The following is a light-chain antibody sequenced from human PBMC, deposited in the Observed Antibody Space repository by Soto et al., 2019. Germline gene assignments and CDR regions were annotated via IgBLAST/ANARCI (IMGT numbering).Light chain of an antibody. J-gene: IGLJ2*01. V-gene: IGLV1-51*01. CDR3: ETWDTSLRAVV. Sequence: QSVLTQPPSVSAAPGQKVTISCSGSSSNIGNNYVSWYQQLPGSAPKLLIYDSNKRPSGIPDRFSGSKSGTSATLGITGLQTGDEADYYCETWDTSLRAVVFGGGTKLTVL. CDR1: SSNIGNNY. CDR2: DSN.